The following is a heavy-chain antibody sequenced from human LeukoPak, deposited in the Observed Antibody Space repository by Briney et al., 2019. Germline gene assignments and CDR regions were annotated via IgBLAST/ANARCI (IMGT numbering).Heavy chain of an antibody. V-gene: IGHV3-33*01. Sequence: PGGSLRLSCAASGFTFSNYGMHWVRQAPGKGLEWVAVIWYDGSNKYYADSVKGRFTISRDNHKNTLYLQMNSLRVEDTAVYYCARVSGSSVRDQFDYWGQGTLVTVSS. CDR3: ARVSGSSVRDQFDY. CDR2: IWYDGSNK. D-gene: IGHD2-15*01. CDR1: GFTFSNYG. J-gene: IGHJ4*02.